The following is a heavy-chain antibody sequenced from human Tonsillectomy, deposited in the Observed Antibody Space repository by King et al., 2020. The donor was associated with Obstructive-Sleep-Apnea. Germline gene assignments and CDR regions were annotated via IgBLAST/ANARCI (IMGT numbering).Heavy chain of an antibody. CDR1: GFTFSSYS. J-gene: IGHJ1*01. V-gene: IGHV3-21*01. D-gene: IGHD6-13*01. Sequence: VQLVESGGGLVKPGGSLRLSCAASGFTFSSYSMNWVRQAPGKGLEWVSSISSSSSYIYYTDSVKGRFTISRYNAKNSLSLQMNSLRAEDTDVYHCARDSGSSCFQRWGQGSLVTVSS. CDR3: ARDSGSSCFQR. CDR2: ISSSSSYI.